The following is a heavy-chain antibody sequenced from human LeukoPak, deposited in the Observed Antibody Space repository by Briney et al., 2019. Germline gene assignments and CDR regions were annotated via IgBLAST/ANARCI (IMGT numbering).Heavy chain of an antibody. D-gene: IGHD3-10*01. J-gene: IGHJ5*02. CDR1: GFTFSSYG. V-gene: IGHV3-33*08. Sequence: GGSLRLSCAASGFTFSSYGMHWVRQAPGKGLEWVAVIWYDGSNKYYADSVKGRFTISRDNSKNTLYLQMNSLRAEDTAVYYCARDEIRGITMVRGVRPGFDPWGRGTLVTVSS. CDR3: ARDEIRGITMVRGVRPGFDP. CDR2: IWYDGSNK.